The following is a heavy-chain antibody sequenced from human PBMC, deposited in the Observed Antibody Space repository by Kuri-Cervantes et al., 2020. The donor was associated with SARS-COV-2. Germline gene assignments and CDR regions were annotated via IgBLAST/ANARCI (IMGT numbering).Heavy chain of an antibody. Sequence: GESLKISCAASGFTFSSYAMSWVRQATGKGLEWVSAIGTAGDPYYPGSVKGRFTISRENAKNSLYLQMNSLRAGDTAVYYCARDRLLWFGEFQPEYYYYYGMDVWGQGTTVTVSS. CDR1: GFTFSSYA. D-gene: IGHD3-10*01. CDR3: ARDRLLWFGEFQPEYYYYYGMDV. V-gene: IGHV3-13*05. CDR2: IGTAGDP. J-gene: IGHJ6*02.